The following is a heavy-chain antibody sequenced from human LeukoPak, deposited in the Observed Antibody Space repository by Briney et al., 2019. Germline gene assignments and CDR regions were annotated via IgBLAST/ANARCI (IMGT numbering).Heavy chain of an antibody. CDR1: GGSCSGYD. J-gene: IGHJ6*03. V-gene: IGHV4-34*01. CDR2: INHSGST. CDR3: ARGSPYYYYYMDV. Sequence: SETLSLTCAVYGGSCSGYDWSCSRQPPGKGLDWIGEINHSGSTNYNPSLKSRVTISVDTSKNQFSLKLSSVTAADTAVYYCARGSPYYYYYMDVWGKGTTVTVSS.